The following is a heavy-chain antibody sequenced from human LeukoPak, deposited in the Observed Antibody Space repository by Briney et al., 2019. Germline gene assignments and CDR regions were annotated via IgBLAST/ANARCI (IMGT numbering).Heavy chain of an antibody. J-gene: IGHJ6*03. Sequence: GGALRLSCPALGSTLDDYVPNWVRQAPGKGLDWFSGINWNGDGTRYADSVKGRFTISRNNAKNSLYLQMNSLRAEDTALYYCARDRSYILAVGHRDVWGKGTTVTVSS. CDR3: ARDRSYILAVGHRDV. D-gene: IGHD6-19*01. CDR2: INWNGDGT. V-gene: IGHV3-20*04. CDR1: GSTLDDYV.